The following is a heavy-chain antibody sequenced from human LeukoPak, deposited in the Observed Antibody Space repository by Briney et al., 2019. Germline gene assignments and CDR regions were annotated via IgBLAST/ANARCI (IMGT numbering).Heavy chain of an antibody. J-gene: IGHJ4*02. CDR3: ARDLDGSGMIHDY. D-gene: IGHD3-10*01. CDR2: ISYDGSNK. V-gene: IGHV3-30*04. CDR1: GFTFSSYA. Sequence: GGSLRLSCAASGFTFSSYAMHWVRQAPGKELEWVAVISYDGSNKYYADSVKGRFTISRDNSKNTLYLQMNSLRAEDTAVYYCARDLDGSGMIHDYWGQGTLVTVSS.